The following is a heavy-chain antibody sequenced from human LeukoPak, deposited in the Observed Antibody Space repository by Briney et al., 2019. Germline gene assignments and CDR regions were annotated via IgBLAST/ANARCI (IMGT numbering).Heavy chain of an antibody. CDR3: ARDRLAAMVYITDY. Sequence: GGSLRLSCAASGFTFSSYWMSWVRQAPGKELEWVANIKQDGSEKYYVDSVKGRFTISRDNAKNSLYLQMNSLRAEDTAVYYCARDRLAAMVYITDYWGQGTLVTVSS. V-gene: IGHV3-7*01. CDR1: GFTFSSYW. J-gene: IGHJ4*02. CDR2: IKQDGSEK. D-gene: IGHD5-18*01.